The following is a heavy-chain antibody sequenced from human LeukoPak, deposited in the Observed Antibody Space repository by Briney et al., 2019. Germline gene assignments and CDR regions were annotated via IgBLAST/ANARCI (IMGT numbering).Heavy chain of an antibody. D-gene: IGHD3-22*01. Sequence: GGSLRPSCAASGFTFSSYSMNWVRQAPGKGLEWVSSISSSSSYIYYADSVKGRFTISRDNAKNSLYLQMNSLRAEDTAVYYCASTYDSSGYYSGYFDYWGQGTLVTVSS. V-gene: IGHV3-21*01. CDR3: ASTYDSSGYYSGYFDY. CDR1: GFTFSSYS. J-gene: IGHJ4*02. CDR2: ISSSSSYI.